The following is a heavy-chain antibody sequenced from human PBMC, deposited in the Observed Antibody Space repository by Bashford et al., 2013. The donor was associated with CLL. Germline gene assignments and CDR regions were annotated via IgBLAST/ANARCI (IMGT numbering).Heavy chain of an antibody. J-gene: IGHJ2*01. CDR2: INTGNGAT. V-gene: IGHV1-3*04. CDR3: ARDCGRECVRASHYYFDL. D-gene: IGHD2-21*01. Sequence: ASVKVSCTASGYSLTTAAIHWVRQAPGQGLEWMAWINTGNGATIYSQTFRGRVTVTRDTSANTAYMDLTSLRSDDTAVYYCARDCGRECVRASHYYFDLWGRGTLVTVSS. CDR1: GYSLTTAA.